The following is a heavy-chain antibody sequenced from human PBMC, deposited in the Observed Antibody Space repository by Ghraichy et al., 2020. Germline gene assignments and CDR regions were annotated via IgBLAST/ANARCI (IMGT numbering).Heavy chain of an antibody. Sequence: GGSLRLSCAASGFTFSSYSMNWVRQAPGKGLEWVSYISSSSSTIYYADSVKGRFTISRDNAKNSLYLQMNSLRDEDTAVYYCARDLCSSTSCFIYYYYGMDVWGQVTTVTVSS. CDR2: ISSSSSTI. D-gene: IGHD2-2*01. J-gene: IGHJ6*02. CDR3: ARDLCSSTSCFIYYYYGMDV. CDR1: GFTFSSYS. V-gene: IGHV3-48*02.